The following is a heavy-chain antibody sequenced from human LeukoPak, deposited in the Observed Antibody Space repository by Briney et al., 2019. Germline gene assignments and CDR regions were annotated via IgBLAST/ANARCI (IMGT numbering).Heavy chain of an antibody. CDR1: GFTFSGYE. CDR3: AKDTSGWSLT. CDR2: ISDTGGAI. D-gene: IGHD6-19*01. J-gene: IGHJ5*02. Sequence: QPGGSLRLSCAASGFTFSGYEMYWVRQAPGKGLEWISYISDTGGAIHYADSVKGRFTISRDNAKNSLYLQMNSLRAEDTAVYYCAKDTSGWSLTWGQGTLATVSS. V-gene: IGHV3-48*03.